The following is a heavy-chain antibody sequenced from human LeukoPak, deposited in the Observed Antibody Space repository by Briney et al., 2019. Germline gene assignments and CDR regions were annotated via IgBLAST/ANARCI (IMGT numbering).Heavy chain of an antibody. V-gene: IGHV3-11*01. CDR3: ASGGGYSNYYYYYGMDV. J-gene: IGHJ6*02. CDR1: GFTFSDYY. D-gene: IGHD4-11*01. Sequence: GGSLRLSCAASGFTFSDYYMSWIRQAPGKGLEWVSYISSSGSTIYYADSVKGRFTISRDNSKNTLYLQMNSLRAEDTAVYYCASGGGYSNYYYYYGMDVWGQGTTVTVSS. CDR2: ISSSGSTI.